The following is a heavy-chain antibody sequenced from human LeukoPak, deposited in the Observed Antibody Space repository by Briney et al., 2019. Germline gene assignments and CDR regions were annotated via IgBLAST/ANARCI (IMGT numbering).Heavy chain of an antibody. CDR2: IRFDGSNR. CDR1: GFTFSGYG. V-gene: IGHV3-30*02. CDR3: ARDQSGSWLYYFDY. Sequence: GGSLRLSCAASGFTFSGYGMHWVRQAPGKGLEWVAFIRFDGSNRYYADSVKGRFTLSRDNSKSTLYLQMNSLRAEDTAVYYCARDQSGSWLYYFDYWGQGTLVTVSS. D-gene: IGHD6-13*01. J-gene: IGHJ4*02.